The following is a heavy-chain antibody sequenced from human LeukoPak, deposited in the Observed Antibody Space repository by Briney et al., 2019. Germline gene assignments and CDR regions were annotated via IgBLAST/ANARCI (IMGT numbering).Heavy chain of an antibody. CDR3: ARDQLAWLTDAFDI. D-gene: IGHD5-12*01. Sequence: ASVKVSCKASGYTFVSYGISWVRLAPGQGLEWMGWISPYNGNTNYAQKFQGRVTMTTDTSTSTAYMDLRSLRSDDTAVYYCARDQLAWLTDAFDIWGQGTKVTVSS. CDR1: GYTFVSYG. J-gene: IGHJ3*02. V-gene: IGHV1-18*01. CDR2: ISPYNGNT.